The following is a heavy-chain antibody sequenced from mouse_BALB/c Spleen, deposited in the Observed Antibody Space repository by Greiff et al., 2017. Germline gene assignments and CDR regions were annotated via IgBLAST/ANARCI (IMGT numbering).Heavy chain of an antibody. CDR1: GFTFSSYA. CDR2: ISSGGST. V-gene: IGHV5-6-5*01. Sequence: EVHLVESGGGLVKPGGSLKLSCAASGFTFSSYAMSWVRQTPEKRLEWVASISSGGSTYYPDSVKGRFTISRDNARNILYLQMSSLRSEDTAMYYCARGDYYGSRDGAYWGQGTLVTVSA. J-gene: IGHJ3*01. D-gene: IGHD1-1*01. CDR3: ARGDYYGSRDGAY.